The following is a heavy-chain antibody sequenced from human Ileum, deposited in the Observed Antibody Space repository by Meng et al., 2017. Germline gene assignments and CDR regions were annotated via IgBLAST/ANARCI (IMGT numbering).Heavy chain of an antibody. Sequence: VPVQGPRQALVSPAETLSLICTLSGGSVSTSDYQWGWIRQPPGKGLEWIGYAGTNYNPSLKSRVTISVDTSKRQFSLKLTSVTAADTAVYYCARDHWGSLDYWGQGILVTVSS. CDR3: ARDHWGSLDY. V-gene: IGHV4-61*08. CDR2: AGT. CDR1: GGSVSTSDYQ. J-gene: IGHJ4*02. D-gene: IGHD7-27*01.